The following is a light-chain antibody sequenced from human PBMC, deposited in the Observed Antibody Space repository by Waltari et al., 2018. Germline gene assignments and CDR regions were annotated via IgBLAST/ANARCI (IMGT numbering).Light chain of an antibody. J-gene: IGKJ1*01. Sequence: ELVLTQSPGTLSLSLGERATVSCRASQRVSRALAWYQQKPGQAPRLLIYGASTRATGIPGRFSGSGSGTDFSLTISRLEPDDFAVYYCQHYLRLPVTFGQGTTVEI. V-gene: IGKV3-20*01. CDR2: GAS. CDR3: QHYLRLPVT. CDR1: QRVSRA.